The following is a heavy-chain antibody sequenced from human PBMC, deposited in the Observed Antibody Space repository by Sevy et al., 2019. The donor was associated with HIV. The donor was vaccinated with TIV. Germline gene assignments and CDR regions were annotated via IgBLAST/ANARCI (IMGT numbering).Heavy chain of an antibody. D-gene: IGHD2-21*01. CDR2: ISSSSSTI. J-gene: IGHJ3*02. Sequence: GGSLRLSCAASGFTFSSYSMNWVRQAPGKGLEWVSYISSSSSTIYYADSVKGRFTISRDNAKNSLYLQMNSLRAEDTAGYYCARERYCGGDCQGTGGRAFDIWGQGTMVTVSS. CDR1: GFTFSSYS. CDR3: ARERYCGGDCQGTGGRAFDI. V-gene: IGHV3-48*01.